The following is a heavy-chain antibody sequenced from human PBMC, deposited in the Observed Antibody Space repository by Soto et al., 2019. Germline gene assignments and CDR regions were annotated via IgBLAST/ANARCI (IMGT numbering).Heavy chain of an antibody. J-gene: IGHJ4*02. CDR2: IYYSGST. Sequence: PSETLSLTCIVSGGSISNYYWSWIRQPPGKGLEWIGYIYYSGSTNYNPSLTSRVTISVDTSKNQFSLKLSSVTAGDTAVYYCARHRYSFGVYYFDYGGKGPLATVPS. D-gene: IGHD5-18*01. CDR3: ARHRYSFGVYYFDY. CDR1: GGSISNYY. V-gene: IGHV4-59*08.